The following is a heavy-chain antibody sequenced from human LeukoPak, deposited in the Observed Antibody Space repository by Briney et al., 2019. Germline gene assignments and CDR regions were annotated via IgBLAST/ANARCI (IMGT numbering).Heavy chain of an antibody. CDR2: IYYSGST. Sequence: PSETLSLTCTVSGGSISSYYWSWIRQPPGKGLEWIGYIYYSGSTSYNPSLKSRVTISVDTSKNQFSLKLSSVTAADTAVYYCASGYSGSYGRFDYWGQGTLVTVSS. J-gene: IGHJ4*02. CDR1: GGSISSYY. V-gene: IGHV4-59*01. CDR3: ASGYSGSYGRFDY. D-gene: IGHD1-26*01.